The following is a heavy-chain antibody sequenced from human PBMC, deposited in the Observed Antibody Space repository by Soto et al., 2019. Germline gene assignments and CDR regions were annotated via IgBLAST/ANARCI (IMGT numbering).Heavy chain of an antibody. V-gene: IGHV4-59*01. J-gene: IGHJ6*03. CDR2: ITYSGST. D-gene: IGHD5-18*01. CDR1: GGSISPYY. Sequence: QVQLQESGPGLVKPSETLSLTCTVSGGSISPYYWSWIRQPPGKGLEWIGYITYSGSTKYNPSLKSRVTISVDTAKNQFSLKLSSVTAADTAVFYCARVGRISYGYRLNYYYYYMDVWGKGTTVTVSS. CDR3: ARVGRISYGYRLNYYYYYMDV.